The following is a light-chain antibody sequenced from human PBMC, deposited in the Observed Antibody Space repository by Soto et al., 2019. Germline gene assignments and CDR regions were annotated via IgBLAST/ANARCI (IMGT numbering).Light chain of an antibody. J-gene: IGKJ5*01. CDR2: GAS. CDR3: QNYGAAPIN. CDR1: QSVGGN. Sequence: EIVLTKSPGTRSLSPLDRATLSSMASQSVGGNVAWYQQIPGQPPKLLIFGASSRATGIADKFSGSGSGTDFTLTISRLEPEDFALYYCQNYGAAPINFGQGTQLEIK. V-gene: IGKV3-20*01.